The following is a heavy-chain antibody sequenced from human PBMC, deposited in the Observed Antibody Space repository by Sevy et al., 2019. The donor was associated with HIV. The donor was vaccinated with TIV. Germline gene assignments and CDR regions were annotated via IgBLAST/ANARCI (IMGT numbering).Heavy chain of an antibody. V-gene: IGHV1-18*01. J-gene: IGHJ4*02. CDR1: GYTFTNYG. D-gene: IGHD3-22*01. CDR3: ARDESFSLIVVDLDY. Sequence: ASVKVSCKASGYTFTNYGVTWVRQAPGQGLEWMGGISAYNGNTKYAEKLQDRVTMTTDTATNTAYMELRSLGSDDTAVYYCARDESFSLIVVDLDYWGQGTLVTVSS. CDR2: ISAYNGNT.